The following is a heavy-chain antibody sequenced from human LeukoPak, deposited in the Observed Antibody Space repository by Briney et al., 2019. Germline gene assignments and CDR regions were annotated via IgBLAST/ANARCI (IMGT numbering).Heavy chain of an antibody. J-gene: IGHJ4*02. CDR1: GGSISSYY. V-gene: IGHV4-59*01. CDR3: ARVQAVAGHFDY. Sequence: SETLSLTCTVSGGSISSYYWSWIRQPPGKGLEWIGYIYYSGSTNYTPSLKSRVTISVDTSKNQFSLQLSSVTAADTAVYYCARVQAVAGHFDYWGQGTLVTVSS. D-gene: IGHD6-19*01. CDR2: IYYSGST.